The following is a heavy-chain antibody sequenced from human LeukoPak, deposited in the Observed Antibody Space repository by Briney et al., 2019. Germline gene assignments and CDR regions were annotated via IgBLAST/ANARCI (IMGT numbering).Heavy chain of an antibody. CDR2: IRYDGSNK. CDR1: GFTFSSYG. Sequence: RGSLRLSCAASGFTFSSYGMHWVRQAPGKGLEWVAFIRYDGSNKYYADSVKGRFTISRDNSKNTLYLQMNSLRAEDTAVYYCAKGYQLPDYWGQGTLVTVSS. J-gene: IGHJ4*02. D-gene: IGHD2-2*01. V-gene: IGHV3-30*02. CDR3: AKGYQLPDY.